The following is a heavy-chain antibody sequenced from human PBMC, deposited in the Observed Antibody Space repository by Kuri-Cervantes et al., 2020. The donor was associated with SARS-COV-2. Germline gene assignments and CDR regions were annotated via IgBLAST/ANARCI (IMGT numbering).Heavy chain of an antibody. CDR1: GGSISNSNW. Sequence: GSLRLSCAVSGGSISNSNWWSWVRQPPGKGLEWIGEIYHSGSTYYNPSLKSRVTISVDTSKNQFSLKLSSVTAADTAVYYCARQMMSSITIFGVVITRNWFDPWGQGTLVTVSS. J-gene: IGHJ5*02. CDR3: ARQMMSSITIFGVVITRNWFDP. V-gene: IGHV4-4*02. CDR2: IYHSGST. D-gene: IGHD3-3*01.